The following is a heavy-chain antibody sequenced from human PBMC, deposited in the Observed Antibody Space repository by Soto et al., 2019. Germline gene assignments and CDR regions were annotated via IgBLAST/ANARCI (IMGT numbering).Heavy chain of an antibody. CDR3: ARGLFPSDYYYGMDV. D-gene: IGHD3-10*01. CDR2: INPSGGST. J-gene: IGHJ6*02. CDR1: GYTFTSHY. Sequence: ASVKVSCKASGYTFTSHYMHWVRQAPGQGLEWMGIINPSGGSTSYAQKFQGRVTMTRDTSTSTVYMELSSLRSEDTAVYYCARGLFPSDYYYGMDVWGQGTTVTVSS. V-gene: IGHV1-46*01.